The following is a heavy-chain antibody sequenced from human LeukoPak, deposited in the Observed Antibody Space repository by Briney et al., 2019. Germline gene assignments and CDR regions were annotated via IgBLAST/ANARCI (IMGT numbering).Heavy chain of an antibody. V-gene: IGHV3-33*01. CDR1: GFTFSSYG. D-gene: IGHD3-16*01. CDR2: IWYDGSNK. J-gene: IGHJ6*02. Sequence: PGRSLRLSCAASGFTFSSYGMHWVRHAPGKGLEWVAVIWYDGSNKYYADSVKGRFTISRDNSKNTLYLQMNSLRAEDTAVYYCARDRFDYYYGMDVWGQGTTVTVSS. CDR3: ARDRFDYYYGMDV.